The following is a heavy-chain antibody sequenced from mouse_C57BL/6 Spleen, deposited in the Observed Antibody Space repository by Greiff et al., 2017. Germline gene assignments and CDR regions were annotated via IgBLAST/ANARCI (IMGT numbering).Heavy chain of an antibody. CDR2: IDPEDGET. Sequence: VQLQQSGAELVKPGASVKLSCTASGFNIKDYYMHWVKQRTEQGLEWIGRIDPEDGETTYTPKFQGKATITADTSSNTAYLQLSILTSEDTAVYYCARDGSWFAYWGQGTLVTVSA. D-gene: IGHD2-3*01. CDR3: ARDGSWFAY. CDR1: GFNIKDYY. V-gene: IGHV14-2*01. J-gene: IGHJ3*01.